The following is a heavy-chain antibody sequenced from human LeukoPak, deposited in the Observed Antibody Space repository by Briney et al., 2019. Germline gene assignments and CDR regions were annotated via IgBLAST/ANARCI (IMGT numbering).Heavy chain of an antibody. CDR1: GGSFSGYY. D-gene: IGHD2-15*01. J-gene: IGHJ6*03. Sequence: SETLSLTCAVYGGSFSGYYWSWIRQPPGKGLEWIGEINHSGSTNYNPSLKSRVTISVDTSKNQFSLKLSSVTAADTAVYYCARGTVVVVVAANNYYYYMGVWGKGTTVTVSS. CDR2: INHSGST. V-gene: IGHV4-34*01. CDR3: ARGTVVVVVAANNYYYYMGV.